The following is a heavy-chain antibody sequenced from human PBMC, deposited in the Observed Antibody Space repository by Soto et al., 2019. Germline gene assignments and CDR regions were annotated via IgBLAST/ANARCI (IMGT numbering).Heavy chain of an antibody. CDR3: ARKSDPSPVPEADGA. J-gene: IGHJ5*02. CDR2: IYSNGDT. Sequence: EVQLVETGGGLIQPGGSLRLSCAASGFSVGSNYMTWVRQSPGKGLEWVSLIYSNGDTDYADSVKGRFSISRDNFKNTLYLQMKNLRAEDPAVYHCARKSDPSPVPEADGAWGREPWSPSPQ. CDR1: GFSVGSNY. V-gene: IGHV3-53*02. D-gene: IGHD2-8*01.